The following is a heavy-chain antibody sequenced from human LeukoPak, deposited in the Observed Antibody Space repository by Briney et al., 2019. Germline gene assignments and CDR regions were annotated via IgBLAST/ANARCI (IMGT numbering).Heavy chain of an antibody. V-gene: IGHV3-33*01. D-gene: IGHD3-22*01. CDR1: GFTFSSHG. J-gene: IGHJ4*02. CDR3: ARARNNYDVSGYSALDY. Sequence: GRSLRLSCAASGFTFSSHGMHWVRQAPGKGLEWVAVIWYDGTNENYSDSLRGRFTISRDNSKNTLYLQMNSLRAEDTAVYYCARARNNYDVSGYSALDYWGQGTLVTVSS. CDR2: IWYDGTNE.